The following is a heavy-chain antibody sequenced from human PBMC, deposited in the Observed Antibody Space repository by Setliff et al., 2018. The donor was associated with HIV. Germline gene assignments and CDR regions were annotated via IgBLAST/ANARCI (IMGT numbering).Heavy chain of an antibody. CDR2: IHYSGSS. CDR3: ARLTIFGVVEHDY. Sequence: SETLSLTCTVSGGSITGHYWSWIRQPPGKGLEWIGYIHYSGSSNYNPSLKSRVSISVDTSKKQVSLKLNSVTAADTAVYYCARLTIFGVVEHDYWGQGTLVTVSS. CDR1: GGSITGHY. J-gene: IGHJ4*02. D-gene: IGHD3-3*01. V-gene: IGHV4-59*11.